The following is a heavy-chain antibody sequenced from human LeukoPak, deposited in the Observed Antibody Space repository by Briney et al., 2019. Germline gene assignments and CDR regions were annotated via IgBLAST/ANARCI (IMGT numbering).Heavy chain of an antibody. J-gene: IGHJ4*02. Sequence: GGSLRLSCAASGFTFDDYTMHWVRHAPGKGLEWVSLISWDGGSTYYADSVKGRFTISRDNSKNSLYLQMNSLRTEDTALYYCAKEKRAYCGGDCSPGPVYFDYWGQGTLVTVSS. CDR3: AKEKRAYCGGDCSPGPVYFDY. CDR2: ISWDGGST. CDR1: GFTFDDYT. D-gene: IGHD2-21*02. V-gene: IGHV3-43*01.